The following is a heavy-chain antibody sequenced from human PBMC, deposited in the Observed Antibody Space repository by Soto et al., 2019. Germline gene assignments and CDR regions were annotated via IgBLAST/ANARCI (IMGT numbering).Heavy chain of an antibody. CDR3: GGGGGEICPPGPYIS. J-gene: IGHJ5*02. V-gene: IGHV1-69*06. Sequence: QVQLVQSGGDMKKPGCSLKVSCKASGGTFSSYAISWVRQAPGQGLEWMGGIIAMVGRANYAEKLQGRVTITADKSTSTLYMEQKRRRSDDATVDYCGGGGGEICPPGPYISWGQGSLVTVSS. CDR1: GGTFSSYA. D-gene: IGHD3-16*01. CDR2: IIAMVGRA.